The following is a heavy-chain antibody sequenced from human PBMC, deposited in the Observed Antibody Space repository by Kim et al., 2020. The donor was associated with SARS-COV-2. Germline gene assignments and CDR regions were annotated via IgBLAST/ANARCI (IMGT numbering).Heavy chain of an antibody. V-gene: IGHV4-59*01. J-gene: IGHJ4*02. Sequence: SETLSLTCTVSTDSFSAYYWSWIRQIPGKGLEWIVYIFYSGSTNYNPSLKSRATISWDTSRNQFSLALTSVTQADTAVYYCARSEGRASWHQFDYWGQGVVVPVSS. CDR2: IFYSGST. CDR1: TDSFSAYY. CDR3: ARSEGRASWHQFDY.